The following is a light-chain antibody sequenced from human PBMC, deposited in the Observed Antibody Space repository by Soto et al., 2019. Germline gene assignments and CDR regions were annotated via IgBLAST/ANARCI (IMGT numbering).Light chain of an antibody. Sequence: SQSVSSSYLAWYQQKPGQSPRILIYAASSRATGIPDRFSGSVSGTDFTLTISRLEPEDFAVYYCQQYGTSPPTFGPGTRLEIK. CDR3: QQYGTSPPT. J-gene: IGKJ5*01. V-gene: IGKV3-20*01. CDR2: AAS. CDR1: QSVSSSY.